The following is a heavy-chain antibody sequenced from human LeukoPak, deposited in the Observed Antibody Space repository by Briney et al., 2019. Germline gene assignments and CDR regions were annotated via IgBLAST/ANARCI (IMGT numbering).Heavy chain of an antibody. CDR3: ANSDYYDSSGSTHDALDI. CDR2: ISGDGGST. Sequence: PGGSLRLSCAASGFTFDDYAMHWVRQAPGKGLEWVSLISGDGGSTYYADSVKGRFTISRDNSKNSLYLQMNSLRTEDTALYYCANSDYYDSSGSTHDALDIWGQGTMVTVSS. J-gene: IGHJ3*02. CDR1: GFTFDDYA. V-gene: IGHV3-43*02. D-gene: IGHD3-22*01.